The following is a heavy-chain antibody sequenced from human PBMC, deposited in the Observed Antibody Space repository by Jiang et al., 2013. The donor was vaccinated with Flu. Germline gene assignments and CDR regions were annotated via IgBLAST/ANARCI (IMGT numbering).Heavy chain of an antibody. Sequence: PGLVKPSQTLSLTCTVSGGSISSVGYSWSWIRQHPEKGLEWIGYIYYSGSTYYNPSLKSRVTISLDTSKNQFSLSLSSVTAADTAVYYCARSAVVSPTTTWGAFDYWGQGTLVTVSS. D-gene: IGHD2-2*01. CDR3: ARSAVVSPTTTWGAFDY. CDR1: GGSISSVGYS. J-gene: IGHJ4*02. V-gene: IGHV4-31*03. CDR2: IYYSGST.